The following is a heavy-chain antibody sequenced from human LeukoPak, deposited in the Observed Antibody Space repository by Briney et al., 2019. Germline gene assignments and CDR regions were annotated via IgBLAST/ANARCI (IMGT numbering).Heavy chain of an antibody. CDR2: IWYDGSKK. D-gene: IGHD3-10*01. V-gene: IGHV3-33*01. CDR1: GFILSTYG. CDR3: ARAGRGHPNARKNAFDI. Sequence: GTSLRLSCAASGFILSTYGMHWVRQVPGKGLEWVAVIWYDGSKKYYADSVKGRFTISRDNSKNTLYLQMNSLRAEDTAVYYCARAGRGHPNARKNAFDIWGQGTMVTVSS. J-gene: IGHJ3*02.